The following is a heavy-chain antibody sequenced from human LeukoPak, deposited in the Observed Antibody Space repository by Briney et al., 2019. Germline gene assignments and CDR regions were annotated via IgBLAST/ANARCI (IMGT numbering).Heavy chain of an antibody. D-gene: IGHD3-22*01. CDR2: INRDGSEI. CDR1: EFSFSRYW. CDR3: GRKGFEVVVDY. Sequence: GGSLRLSCAASEFSFSRYWMSWARQAPGKGLEWVANINRDGSEIYYVDSVRGRFTISRDNTRNSLYLQMDSLRGEDTAVHFCGRKGFEVVVDYWGQGTLVTVSS. J-gene: IGHJ4*02. V-gene: IGHV3-7*01.